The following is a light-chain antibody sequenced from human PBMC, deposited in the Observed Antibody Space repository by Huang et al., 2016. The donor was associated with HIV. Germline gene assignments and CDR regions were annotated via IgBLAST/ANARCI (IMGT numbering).Light chain of an antibody. V-gene: IGKV1-33*01. CDR2: AAS. Sequence: DIQMTQSPSSLSASVGDRVTITCQASQDISTYLNWLQQQPVNAPKVLIYAASNLETGVPSRFSGSGSGTDFTFTISSLQPGDIATYYCQQYDNLPWTFGQGTKVEIK. CDR1: QDISTY. J-gene: IGKJ1*01. CDR3: QQYDNLPWT.